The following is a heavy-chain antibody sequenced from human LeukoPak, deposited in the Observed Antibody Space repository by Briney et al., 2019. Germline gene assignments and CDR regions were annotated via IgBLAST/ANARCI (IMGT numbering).Heavy chain of an antibody. V-gene: IGHV4-34*01. Sequence: SETLSLTCAVYGGSFSGYYWSWIRQPPGNGLEWIGEINHSGSTNYNPSLKSRVTISVDTSKNQFSLKLSSVTAADTAVYYCARGPFGVVINWGQGTLVTVSS. D-gene: IGHD3-3*01. J-gene: IGHJ4*02. CDR2: INHSGST. CDR1: GGSFSGYY. CDR3: ARGPFGVVIN.